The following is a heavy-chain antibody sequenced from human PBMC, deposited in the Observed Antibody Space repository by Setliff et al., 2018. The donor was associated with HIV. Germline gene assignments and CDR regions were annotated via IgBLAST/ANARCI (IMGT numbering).Heavy chain of an antibody. CDR3: ARHYVVRGAIDN. CDR1: GFTFSNYG. V-gene: IGHV3-30*02. CDR2: LRFDGSNK. J-gene: IGHJ4*02. D-gene: IGHD3-10*01. Sequence: GGSLRLSCAAFGFTFSNYGMHWVRQAPGKGLECVAFLRFDGSNKSYGDCVKGRFTISRDNANNTLYVQMNSLRAEDTAVYYCARHYVVRGAIDNWGQGTLVTVSS.